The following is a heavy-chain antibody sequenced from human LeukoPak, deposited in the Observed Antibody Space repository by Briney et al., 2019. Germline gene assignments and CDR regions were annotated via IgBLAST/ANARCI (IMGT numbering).Heavy chain of an antibody. CDR1: GYTFTDYY. D-gene: IGHD2-2*01. V-gene: IGHV1-2*02. Sequence: ASVKVCCKASGYTFTDYYMHWVRQAPGQGFEWMGWINPNDGDTNYAQKFQGRVTMTRDTSISTAHMEVSRLRSDDTAVYYCARANFLYCSSSTCLFDYWGQGTLVTVSS. CDR3: ARANFLYCSSSTCLFDY. CDR2: INPNDGDT. J-gene: IGHJ4*02.